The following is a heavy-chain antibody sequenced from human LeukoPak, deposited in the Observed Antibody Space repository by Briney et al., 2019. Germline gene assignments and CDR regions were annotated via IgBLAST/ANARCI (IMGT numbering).Heavy chain of an antibody. CDR2: INPSGGST. CDR1: GSTFTSYY. D-gene: IGHD6-13*01. J-gene: IGHJ3*02. CDR3: ARTSSSWYGNHAFDI. V-gene: IGHV1-46*01. Sequence: ASVKVSFKASGSTFTSYYMHWVRQAPGQGLEWMGIINPSGGSTSYAQKFQGRVTMARDMSTSTVYMELSSLRSEDTAVYYCARTSSSWYGNHAFDIWGQGTMVTVSS.